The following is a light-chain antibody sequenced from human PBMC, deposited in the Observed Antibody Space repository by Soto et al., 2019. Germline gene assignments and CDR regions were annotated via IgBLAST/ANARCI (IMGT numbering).Light chain of an antibody. V-gene: IGKV3-20*01. Sequence: EIVMKQSPATLSVSPEERATLSCRASQSVSSYLAWYQQKPGQAPRLLIYDASNRATGIPDRFSGSVSGTDFTLTVSRLEPEDFSVFYCQQYGTPEIIFGRGTRLEIK. CDR3: QQYGTPEII. J-gene: IGKJ5*01. CDR2: DAS. CDR1: QSVSSY.